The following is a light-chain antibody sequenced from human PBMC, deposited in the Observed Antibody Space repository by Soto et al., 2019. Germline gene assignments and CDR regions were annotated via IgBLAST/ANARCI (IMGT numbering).Light chain of an antibody. CDR1: QSVSSSY. CDR3: QQYGSSSYT. Sequence: EIVLTQSPGTLSLSPGERATLSCRASQSVSSSYLAWYQQKPGQAPRLLIYGASSRATGIPDRCSGSGYGTDFTLTISRLEPEDFAVYYCQQYGSSSYTFGQRTKLETK. J-gene: IGKJ2*01. V-gene: IGKV3-20*01. CDR2: GAS.